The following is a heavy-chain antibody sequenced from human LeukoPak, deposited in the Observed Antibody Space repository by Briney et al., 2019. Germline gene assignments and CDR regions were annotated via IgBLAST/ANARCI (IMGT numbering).Heavy chain of an antibody. V-gene: IGHV3-21*01. CDR1: GFTFSSYA. CDR3: ARESCGSYSCYFDY. D-gene: IGHD1-26*01. J-gene: IGHJ4*02. CDR2: ISSSSSYI. Sequence: PGGSLRLSCAASGFTFSSYAMSWVRQAPGKGLEWVSSISSSSSYIYYADSVKGRFTISRDNAKNSLYLQMNSLRAEDTAVYYCARESCGSYSCYFDYWGQGTLVTVSS.